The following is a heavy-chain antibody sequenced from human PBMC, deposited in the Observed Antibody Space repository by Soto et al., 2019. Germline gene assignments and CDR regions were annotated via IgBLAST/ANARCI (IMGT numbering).Heavy chain of an antibody. J-gene: IGHJ6*02. V-gene: IGHV4-39*01. Sequence: SETLSLTCTVSGGSISSSSYDWGWIRQPPXKGLEWIGSIYYSGSTYYNPSLKSRVTISVDTSKNQFSLKLSSVTATDTAVYYCARQGPGGYYDYYYYGMDVWGQGTTVTVSS. D-gene: IGHD3-3*01. CDR2: IYYSGST. CDR3: ARQGPGGYYDYYYYGMDV. CDR1: GGSISSSSYD.